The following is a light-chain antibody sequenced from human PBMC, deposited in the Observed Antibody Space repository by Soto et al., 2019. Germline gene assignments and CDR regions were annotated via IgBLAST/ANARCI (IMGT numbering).Light chain of an antibody. CDR1: QSVSSSD. J-gene: IGKJ2*01. V-gene: IGKV3-20*01. CDR2: GAS. Sequence: EIVLXQSPGTLSLSPGDRATLSCRASQSVSSSDLAWYQQKPGQAPRLLIYGASTRATGIPDRFSGSGSGTXLTLTISRLEPEDFAVYYCQQYGGSPLYTFGQGTKLEIK. CDR3: QQYGGSPLYT.